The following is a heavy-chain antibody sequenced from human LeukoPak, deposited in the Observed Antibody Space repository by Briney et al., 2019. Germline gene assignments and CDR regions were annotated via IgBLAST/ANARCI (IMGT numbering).Heavy chain of an antibody. CDR2: IYYSGST. CDR1: GGSISSYY. V-gene: IGHV4-59*08. Sequence: SETLSLTCTVSGGSISSYYWSWIRQPPGKGLEWIGYIYYSGSTNYNPSLKSRVTISVDTSKNQFSLKLSSVTAADTAVYYCARRGAYYGNLDYWGQGTLVTVSS. D-gene: IGHD1-26*01. J-gene: IGHJ4*02. CDR3: ARRGAYYGNLDY.